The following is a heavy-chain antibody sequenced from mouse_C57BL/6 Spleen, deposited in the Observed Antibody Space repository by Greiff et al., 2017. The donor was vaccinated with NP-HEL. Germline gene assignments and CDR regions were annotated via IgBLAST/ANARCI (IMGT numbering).Heavy chain of an antibody. D-gene: IGHD1-1*01. J-gene: IGHJ1*03. CDR2: IDPEDGDT. Sequence: EVQLQQSGAELVRPGASVKLSCTASGFNFKDYYMHWVKQRPEQGLEWIGRIDPEDGDTEYDPKFQGKATLTADTSSNTAYLQLSSLTSEDTAVYYCTTLHGSSYSYFDVWGTGTTVTVSS. V-gene: IGHV14-1*01. CDR3: TTLHGSSYSYFDV. CDR1: GFNFKDYY.